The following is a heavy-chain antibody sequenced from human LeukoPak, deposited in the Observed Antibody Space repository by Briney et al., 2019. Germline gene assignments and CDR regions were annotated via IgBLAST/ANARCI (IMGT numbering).Heavy chain of an antibody. D-gene: IGHD1-26*01. CDR1: GYTFTGYY. V-gene: IGHV1-2*02. CDR3: ARVAGIRHGAPSY. CDR2: INPNSGGT. J-gene: IGHJ4*02. Sequence: ASVKVSCKASGYTFTGYYMHWVRQAPGQGLEWMGWINPNSGGTNYAQKFQGRVTMTRDTPISTAYMELSRLRPDDTAVYYCARVAGIRHGAPSYWGQGTLVTVSS.